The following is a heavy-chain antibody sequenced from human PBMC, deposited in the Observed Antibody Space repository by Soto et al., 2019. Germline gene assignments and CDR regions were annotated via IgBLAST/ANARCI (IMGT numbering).Heavy chain of an antibody. CDR1: GFTFGIYG. V-gene: IGHV3-30*18. CDR3: ANIRNVVYAHNAY. J-gene: IGHJ4*02. CDR2: ISYDGSNK. Sequence: PGGSLGLSCAAAGFTFGIYGMHWVRQAPGKGLEWVAVISYDGSNKYYADSVRGRFAISRDNSNNMLYLQMNSLRAEDTAVYYCANIRNVVYAHNAYWGQGTLVTVSS. D-gene: IGHD2-8*02.